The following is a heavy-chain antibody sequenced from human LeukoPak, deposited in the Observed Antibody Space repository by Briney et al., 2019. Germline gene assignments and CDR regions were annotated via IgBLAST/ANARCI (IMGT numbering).Heavy chain of an antibody. CDR1: GFTFSSYG. V-gene: IGHV3-30*02. CDR2: IRSDGSNK. Sequence: GGSLRLSCAASGFTFSSYGMHWVRQAPGKGLEWVAFIRSDGSNKYYADSVKGRFTISRDNFKNTLYLQMNSLRAEDMAVYYCASQESTTRSYYFDYWGQGTLVTVSS. D-gene: IGHD2-2*01. CDR3: ASQESTTRSYYFDY. J-gene: IGHJ4*02.